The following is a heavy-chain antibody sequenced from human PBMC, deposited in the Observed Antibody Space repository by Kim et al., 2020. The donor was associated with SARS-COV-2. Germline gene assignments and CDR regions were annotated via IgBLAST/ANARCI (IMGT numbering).Heavy chain of an antibody. D-gene: IGHD2-2*01. Sequence: SETLSLTCLVSGGSISNHYWSWIRQPPGRGLEWLGYMYSSGAKNYHPSLKSRVTMSLDTSKNQFSLKLTSVTTEDTAVYYCARGLLGTPAALDYWGQGALVTVSS. J-gene: IGHJ4*02. CDR1: GGSISNHY. CDR3: ARGLLGTPAALDY. CDR2: MYSSGAK. V-gene: IGHV4-4*09.